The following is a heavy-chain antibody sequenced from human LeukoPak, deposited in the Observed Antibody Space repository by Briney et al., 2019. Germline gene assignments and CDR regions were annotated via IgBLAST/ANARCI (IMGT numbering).Heavy chain of an antibody. D-gene: IGHD1-26*01. V-gene: IGHV4-38-2*02. CDR1: GYSISSGYY. J-gene: IGHJ1*01. CDR3: ARPGVGAKTFQH. Sequence: PSETLSLTCSVSGYSISSGYYWAWIRQPPGKGLEWIGNIYHSGSTYYSPSLKSRVTISVDTSKNQFSLKLSSVIAADTAVYYCARPGVGAKTFQHWGQGTLVTVSS. CDR2: IYHSGST.